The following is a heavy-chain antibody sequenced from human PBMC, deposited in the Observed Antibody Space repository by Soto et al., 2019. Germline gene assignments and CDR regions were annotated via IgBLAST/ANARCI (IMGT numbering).Heavy chain of an antibody. CDR3: ARHPFGGYALDS. J-gene: IGHJ4*02. CDR2: VFYTGSP. V-gene: IGHV4-39*01. CDR1: GASINSNVHY. Sequence: SETLSLTCTVSGASINSNVHYWGWVRQSPGKGLEWIASVFYTGSPYHNPSLESRVSISVDTSDNQFSLKVTSVTAADPGIYYCARHPFGGYALDSWGQGTLVT. D-gene: IGHD3-16*01.